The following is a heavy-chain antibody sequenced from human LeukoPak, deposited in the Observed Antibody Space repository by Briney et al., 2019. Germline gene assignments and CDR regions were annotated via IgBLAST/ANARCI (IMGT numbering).Heavy chain of an antibody. J-gene: IGHJ4*02. CDR1: GFTVSSNY. Sequence: GGSLRLSCAASGFTVSSNYMSWVRQAPGKGLEGVSVIFSGGTTYYADSVKGRFTISRHNSENTLYLQMNSLRGEDTAVYYCARGVLGYSYGFVYWGQGTLVTVSS. CDR2: IFSGGTT. D-gene: IGHD5-18*01. CDR3: ARGVLGYSYGFVY. V-gene: IGHV3-53*04.